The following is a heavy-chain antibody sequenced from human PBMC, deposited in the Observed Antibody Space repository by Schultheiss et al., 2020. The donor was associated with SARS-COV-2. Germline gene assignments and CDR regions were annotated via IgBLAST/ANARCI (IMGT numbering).Heavy chain of an antibody. Sequence: SETLSLTCAVYGGSFSGYYWSWIRQPPGKGLEWIGEINHSGSTNYNPSLKSRVTISVDTSKNQFSLKLSSVTAADTAVYYCARVYPSSTVDYWGQGTLVTVSS. CDR3: ARVYPSSTVDY. J-gene: IGHJ4*02. D-gene: IGHD2-2*01. V-gene: IGHV4-34*01. CDR2: INHSGST. CDR1: GGSFSGYY.